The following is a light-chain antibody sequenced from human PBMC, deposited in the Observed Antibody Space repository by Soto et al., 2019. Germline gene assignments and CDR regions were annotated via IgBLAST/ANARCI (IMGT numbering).Light chain of an antibody. J-gene: IGLJ1*01. Sequence: QSVLTQPAPVSGSPGQSITISCTGTSSDVGAYKYVSWYQQHPGKAPKVMIYEVSNRPSGVSNRFSGSKSGNTASLTISGLQAEDEADYYCSSYTSSNTHVFGTGTKLTVL. CDR2: EVS. CDR1: SSDVGAYKY. CDR3: SSYTSSNTHV. V-gene: IGLV2-14*01.